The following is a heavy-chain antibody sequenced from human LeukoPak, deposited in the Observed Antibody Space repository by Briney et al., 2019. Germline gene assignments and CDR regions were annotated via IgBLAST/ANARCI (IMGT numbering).Heavy chain of an antibody. Sequence: SQTLSLTCAISGDSFSSNSAAWNWIRQSPSRGLEWLGRTYYRSKWYNDYAVSVKSRITINPDTSKNQFSLQVNSVTPEDTAVYYCARGSSRIYYYDSSGYSHAFDYWGQGILVTVSS. CDR1: GDSFSSNSAA. CDR2: TYYRSKWYN. V-gene: IGHV6-1*01. J-gene: IGHJ4*02. CDR3: ARGSSRIYYYDSSGYSHAFDY. D-gene: IGHD3-22*01.